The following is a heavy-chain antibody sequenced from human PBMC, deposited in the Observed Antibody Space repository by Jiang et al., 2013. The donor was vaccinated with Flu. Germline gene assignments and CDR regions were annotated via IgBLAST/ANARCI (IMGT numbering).Heavy chain of an antibody. J-gene: IGHJ4*02. CDR2: IIPILGIA. D-gene: IGHD5-18*01. V-gene: IGHV1-69*02. CDR3: ARSRGVEQLWSGVDY. CDR1: GGTXSSYT. Sequence: PGSSVKVSCKASGGTXSSYTISWVRQAPGQGLEWMGRIIPILGIANYAQKFQGRVTITADKSTSTAYMELSSLRSEDTAVYYCARSRGVEQLWSGVDYWGQGTLVTVSS.